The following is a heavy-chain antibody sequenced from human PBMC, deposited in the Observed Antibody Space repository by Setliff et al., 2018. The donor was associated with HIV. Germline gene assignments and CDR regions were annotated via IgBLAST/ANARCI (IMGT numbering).Heavy chain of an antibody. J-gene: IGHJ4*02. V-gene: IGHV5-51*01. D-gene: IGHD3-10*01. CDR2: VFPDDSDT. CDR3: ARSMGFKATTRLDF. CDR1: GYSFTNYW. Sequence: PGESLKISCKGSGYSFTNYWIGWVRQVPGKGLEWMGMVFPDDSDTRYSPSFQGQVRMSADKSINTAYLQWSSLKASDTAVYYCARSMGFKATTRLDFWGPGTLVTVSS.